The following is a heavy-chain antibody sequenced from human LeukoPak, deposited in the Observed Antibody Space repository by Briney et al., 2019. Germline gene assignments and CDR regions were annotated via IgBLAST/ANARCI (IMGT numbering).Heavy chain of an antibody. CDR2: IYYSGST. Sequence: PSQTLSLTCTVSGGSISSGDYYWSWIRQPPGKGLEWIGYIYYSGSTYYNPSLKSRVTISVDTSKNQFSLNLYSVTAADTAVYSCARLQLRFWYFDPWGRGTLVTVSS. D-gene: IGHD4-17*01. J-gene: IGHJ2*01. CDR1: GGSISSGDYY. V-gene: IGHV4-30-4*08. CDR3: ARLQLRFWYFDP.